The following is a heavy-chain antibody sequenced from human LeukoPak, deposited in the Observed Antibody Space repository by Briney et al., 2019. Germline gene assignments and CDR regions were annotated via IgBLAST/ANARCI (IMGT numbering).Heavy chain of an antibody. J-gene: IGHJ6*03. CDR1: GYSFTSYD. Sequence: GASVKVSCKASGYSFTSYDINWVRQATGQGLEWMGWMNPNSGNTGYAQKFQGRVTITRNTSISTAYVELSSLRSEDTAVYYCARRYYYYYMDVWGKGTTVTVSS. V-gene: IGHV1-8*01. CDR3: ARRYYYYYMDV. CDR2: MNPNSGNT.